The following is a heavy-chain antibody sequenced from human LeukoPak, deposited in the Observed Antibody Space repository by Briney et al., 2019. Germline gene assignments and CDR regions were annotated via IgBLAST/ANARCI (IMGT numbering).Heavy chain of an antibody. D-gene: IGHD3-22*01. CDR3: AKDDYYDSSGYSYFDY. V-gene: IGHV3-9*01. Sequence: SLRLSCAASGFTFDDYAMHWVRQAPGKGLEWVSGISWNSGSIGYADSVKGRFTIARDNAKNSLYLQMNSLRAEDTALYYCAKDDYYDSSGYSYFDYWGQGTLVTVSS. CDR2: ISWNSGSI. CDR1: GFTFDDYA. J-gene: IGHJ4*02.